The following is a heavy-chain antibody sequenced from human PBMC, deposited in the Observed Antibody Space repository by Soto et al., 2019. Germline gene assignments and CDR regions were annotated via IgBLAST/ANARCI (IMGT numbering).Heavy chain of an antibody. V-gene: IGHV3-15*07. CDR2: IKSKTDGGTT. J-gene: IGHJ6*02. CDR1: GFTFSNAW. CDR3: TTDPTDYCSSTSCFDPRDYYYGMDV. Sequence: GGSLRLSCAASGFTFSNAWMNWVRQAPGKGLEWVGRIKSKTDGGTTDYAAPVKGRFTISRDDSKNTLYLQMNSLKTEDTAVYYCTTDPTDYCSSTSCFDPRDYYYGMDVWGQGTTVTVSS. D-gene: IGHD2-2*01.